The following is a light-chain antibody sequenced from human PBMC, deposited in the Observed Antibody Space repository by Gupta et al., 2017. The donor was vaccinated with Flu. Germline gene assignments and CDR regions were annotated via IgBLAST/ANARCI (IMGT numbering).Light chain of an antibody. Sequence: VKPTSTLSSGHTRHMHAGHQQQPEKGHRFLMKIEGSGDIHKGSGVPYRFSGSSSGDDRYLSGADLQYEDEDDYYCETWDATTRVFGGGTKLTVL. J-gene: IGLJ3*02. CDR2: IEGSGDI. V-gene: IGLV4-60*02. CDR1: SGHTRHM. CDR3: ETWDATTRV.